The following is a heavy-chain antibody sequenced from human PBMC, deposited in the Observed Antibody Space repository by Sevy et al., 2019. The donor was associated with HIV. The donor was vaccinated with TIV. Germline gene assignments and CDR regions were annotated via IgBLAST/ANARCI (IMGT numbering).Heavy chain of an antibody. CDR1: GGSITSSGHY. CDR2: VYYVGNS. J-gene: IGHJ6*02. V-gene: IGHV4-39*01. CDR3: ARVAGGENYDYGIDV. Sequence: SETLSLTCTVSGGSITSSGHYWGWIRQSPGKGLEWIGAVYYVGNSYADPSLTSRVTISADTSKNLFSLSLTSLTAADTAIYYCARVAGGENYDYGIDVWGLGTSVTVSS. D-gene: IGHD2-21*01.